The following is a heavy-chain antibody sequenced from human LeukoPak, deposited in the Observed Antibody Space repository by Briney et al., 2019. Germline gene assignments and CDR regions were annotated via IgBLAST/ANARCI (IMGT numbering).Heavy chain of an antibody. J-gene: IGHJ6*03. CDR2: INWNGGST. Sequence: GGSLRLSCAASGFTFDEYGMSWVRQAPGKGLEWVSGINWNGGSTGYADSVKGRFTISRDNAKNSLYLQMNSLRAEDTALYSCARVHDVNSGPYYMDVWGKGTTVTVSS. CDR1: GFTFDEYG. D-gene: IGHD4-23*01. CDR3: ARVHDVNSGPYYMDV. V-gene: IGHV3-20*04.